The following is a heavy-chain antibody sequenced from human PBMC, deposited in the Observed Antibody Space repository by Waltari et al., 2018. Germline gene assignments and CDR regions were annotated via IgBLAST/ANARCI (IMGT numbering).Heavy chain of an antibody. CDR3: ARVLSTVQLGIFAY. V-gene: IGHV1-2*06. J-gene: IGHJ4*02. CDR2: INPNRGAT. D-gene: IGHD7-27*01. CDR1: GYSFTAYY. Sequence: QVQMVQSGAEVKKPGASVKVSCKASGYSFTAYYLHWVRQAPGQGLEWMGRINPNRGATTYAQMFQGSVTMTRDTSISTAYMEVTGLRSDDTAVYYCARVLSTVQLGIFAYWGQGTVVTVSS.